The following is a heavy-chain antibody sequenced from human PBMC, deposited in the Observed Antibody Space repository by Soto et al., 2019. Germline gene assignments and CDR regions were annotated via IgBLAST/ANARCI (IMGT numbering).Heavy chain of an antibody. V-gene: IGHV4-31*03. D-gene: IGHD3-16*01. CDR2: IYYAGSS. CDR3: ARGLTTLYYFDS. CDR1: GDSISRNVYY. Sequence: PSETLSLTCSVSGDSISRNVYYWTWIRQHPGKGLEWIGHIYYAGSSYYNPSLKSRVTTSLDTSKHQFSLKLSSVTAADTAVYFCARGLTTLYYFDSWGQGTLVTVSS. J-gene: IGHJ4*02.